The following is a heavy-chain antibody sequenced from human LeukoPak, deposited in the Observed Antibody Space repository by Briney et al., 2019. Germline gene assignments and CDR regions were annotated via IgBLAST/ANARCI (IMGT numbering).Heavy chain of an antibody. Sequence: GGSLRLSCAASGFTFTTYWMGWVRQAPGKGLEWVANINQDGSEKYYVDSVKGRFTISRDNAKNSLYLQMNSLRAEDTAVYYCARDAYYYDSSGYSYYFDYWGQGTLVTVSS. J-gene: IGHJ4*02. D-gene: IGHD3-22*01. CDR2: INQDGSEK. CDR3: ARDAYYYDSSGYSYYFDY. V-gene: IGHV3-7*01. CDR1: GFTFTTYW.